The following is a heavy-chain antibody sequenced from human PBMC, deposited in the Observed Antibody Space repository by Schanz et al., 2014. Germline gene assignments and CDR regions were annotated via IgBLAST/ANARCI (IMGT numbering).Heavy chain of an antibody. D-gene: IGHD3-3*01. Sequence: QVQLVQSGAEVKKPGASVKLSRKASNYIFTKYYIHCVRQAPGQGLEWMGLINPYDDTIDYAKKFQGRFTMTRDTSTTTVYMELSSLRSDDTAMYYCVTEKRMESGTWAKAFDIWGQGTWVTVSS. CDR2: INPYDDTI. J-gene: IGHJ3*02. CDR3: VTEKRMESGTWAKAFDI. CDR1: NYIFTKYY. V-gene: IGHV1-46*01.